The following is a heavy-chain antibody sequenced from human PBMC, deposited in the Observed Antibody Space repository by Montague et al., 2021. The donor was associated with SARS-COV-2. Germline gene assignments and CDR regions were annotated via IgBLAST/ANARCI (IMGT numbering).Heavy chain of an antibody. CDR2: IYHSGXT. Sequence: TLSLTCAVSGGSISSGGYSWNWIRQPPGKGLEWIGYIYHSGXTXYXXXXKXRVTISLDSSKNQFSLDLTSVTAADTAVYYCARGSMVRGGKVYYGVDVWGQGTTATVSS. CDR1: GGSISSGGYS. D-gene: IGHD3-10*01. V-gene: IGHV4-30-2*01. J-gene: IGHJ6*02. CDR3: ARGSMVRGGKVYYGVDV.